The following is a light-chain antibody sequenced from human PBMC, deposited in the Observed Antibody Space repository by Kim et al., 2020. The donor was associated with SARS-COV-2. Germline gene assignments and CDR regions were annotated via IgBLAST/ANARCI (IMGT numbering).Light chain of an antibody. Sequence: VTSTCRASQGISTALAWYQQEAGKPPKLLIYDASSLESGVPSRFSGSGSGTDFTLTISSLQPEDFATYYCQQFNSHPLTFGGGTKVDIK. CDR1: QGISTA. V-gene: IGKV1-13*02. CDR3: QQFNSHPLT. CDR2: DAS. J-gene: IGKJ4*01.